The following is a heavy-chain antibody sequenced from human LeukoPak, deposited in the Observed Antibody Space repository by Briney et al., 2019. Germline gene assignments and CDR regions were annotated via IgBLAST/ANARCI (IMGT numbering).Heavy chain of an antibody. V-gene: IGHV3-23*01. CDR2: ISGSGGST. Sequence: GGSLRLSCAASGFTFSGYAMSWVRQAPGKGLEWVSSISGSGGSTYYADSVKGRFTISRDNSKNTLYLQMNSLRAEDTAVYYCAKPCWLAYGFFDYWGQGTLVTVSS. J-gene: IGHJ4*02. CDR1: GFTFSGYA. D-gene: IGHD4-17*01. CDR3: AKPCWLAYGFFDY.